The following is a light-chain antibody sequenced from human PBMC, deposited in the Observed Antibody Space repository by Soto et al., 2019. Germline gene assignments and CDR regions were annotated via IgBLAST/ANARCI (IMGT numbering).Light chain of an antibody. CDR2: GGS. Sequence: EIVLTQSPGTLSLSPGERATLSCRASQSVTSTYLAWYQQKPGQSPRLIIYGGSTRASGFPDRFSGGGSGTDGTLTISRLEPEDSAVYYCHCQQFDSSRMYSFGQGTKLEI. J-gene: IGKJ2*03. CDR3: QQFDSSRMYS. CDR1: QSVTSTY. V-gene: IGKV3-20*01.